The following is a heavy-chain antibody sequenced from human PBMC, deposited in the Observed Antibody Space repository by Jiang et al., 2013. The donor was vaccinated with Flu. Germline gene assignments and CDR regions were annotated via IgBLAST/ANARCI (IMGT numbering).Heavy chain of an antibody. Sequence: SGAEVKKPGASVKVSCKASGYTFTGYYMHWVRQAPGQGLEWMGWINPNSGGTNYAQKFQGRVTITRDTSASTAYMELSSLRSEDTAVYYCARDPSGSSWFDYWGQGTLVTVSS. D-gene: IGHD6-13*01. CDR1: GYTFTGYY. V-gene: IGHV1-2*02. CDR2: INPNSGGT. CDR3: ARDPSGSSWFDY. J-gene: IGHJ4*02.